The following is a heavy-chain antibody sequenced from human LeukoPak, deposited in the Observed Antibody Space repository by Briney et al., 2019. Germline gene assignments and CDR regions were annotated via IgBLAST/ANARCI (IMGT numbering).Heavy chain of an antibody. J-gene: IGHJ4*02. CDR2: INSDGSST. D-gene: IGHD5-18*01. Sequence: GGSLRLSCAASGCTFSSYWMHWVRQAPGKGLVWVSRINSDGSSTSYADSVKGRFTISRDNAKNTLYLQMNSLRAEDTAVYYCARRGYSYGYFDYCGQGTLVTVSS. CDR3: ARRGYSYGYFDY. CDR1: GCTFSSYW. V-gene: IGHV3-74*01.